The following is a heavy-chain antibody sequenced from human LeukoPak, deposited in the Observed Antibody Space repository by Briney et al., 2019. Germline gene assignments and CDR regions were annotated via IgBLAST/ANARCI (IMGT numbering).Heavy chain of an antibody. Sequence: PGGSLRLSCAASGFKFDDYGMSWVRQVPGKGLEWVSGINWNGGSRGYADSVKGRFTISRDNAKNSLYLQMNSLRVEDTAVYFCARERNTAIVTAFDVWGQGTMVTVSS. CDR1: GFKFDDYG. J-gene: IGHJ3*01. V-gene: IGHV3-20*04. D-gene: IGHD5-18*01. CDR3: ARERNTAIVTAFDV. CDR2: INWNGGSR.